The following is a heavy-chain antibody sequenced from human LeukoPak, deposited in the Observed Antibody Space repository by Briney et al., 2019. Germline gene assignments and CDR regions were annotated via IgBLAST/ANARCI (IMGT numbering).Heavy chain of an antibody. Sequence: GGSLRLSCAASGFTFSSCWMSWVRQAPGKGLEWVANIKQDGSEKYYVDSVKGRFTISRDNAKNSLYLQMNSLRAEDTAVYYCARVVRYCSSTSCYYRWSGMDVWGKGTTVTVSS. CDR3: ARVVRYCSSTSCYYRWSGMDV. CDR2: IKQDGSEK. J-gene: IGHJ6*04. V-gene: IGHV3-7*03. CDR1: GFTFSSCW. D-gene: IGHD2-2*01.